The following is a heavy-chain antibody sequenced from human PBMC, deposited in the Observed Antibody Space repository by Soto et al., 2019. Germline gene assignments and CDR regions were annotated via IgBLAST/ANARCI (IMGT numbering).Heavy chain of an antibody. CDR1: GFTFSSYA. Sequence: EVQLLESGGILVHPGGSLRLSCAASGFTFSSYAMTWVRQAPGKGLEWVSVIRGRGDSTYYADSVKGRFSISRDQSKHTLYLQMHSLRVEDTAVYFCEKERYNGAGRYYFDDWGQGTLVTVSS. J-gene: IGHJ4*02. CDR2: IRGRGDST. CDR3: EKERYNGAGRYYFDD. V-gene: IGHV3-23*01. D-gene: IGHD5-12*01.